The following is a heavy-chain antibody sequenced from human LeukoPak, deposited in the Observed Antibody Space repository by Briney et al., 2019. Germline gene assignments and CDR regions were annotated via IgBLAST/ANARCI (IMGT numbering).Heavy chain of an antibody. J-gene: IGHJ5*02. V-gene: IGHV4-34*01. Sequence: PSETLSLTCAVYGGSFSGYYWSWIRQPPGKGLEWIGEINHSGSTNYNPSLKSRVTISVDTSKNQFSLKLSSVTAADTAVYYCARARYNWNSNWFDPWGQGTLVTVSS. CDR1: GGSFSGYY. D-gene: IGHD1-7*01. CDR3: ARARYNWNSNWFDP. CDR2: INHSGST.